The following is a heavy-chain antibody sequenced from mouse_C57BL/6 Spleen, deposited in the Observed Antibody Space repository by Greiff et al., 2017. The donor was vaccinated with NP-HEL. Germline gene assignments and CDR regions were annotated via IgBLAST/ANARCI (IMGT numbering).Heavy chain of an antibody. D-gene: IGHD2-4*01. V-gene: IGHV1-52*01. CDR2: IDPSDSET. CDR1: GYTFTSYW. J-gene: IGHJ4*01. CDR3: ARVDYDGGGTYYAMDY. Sequence: QVQLQQPGAELVRPGSSVKLSCKASGYTFTSYWLHWVKQRPIQGLEWIGNIDPSDSETHYNQKFKDKATLTVDKSSSTAYMQLSSLTSEDSAVYYCARVDYDGGGTYYAMDYWGQGTSVTVSS.